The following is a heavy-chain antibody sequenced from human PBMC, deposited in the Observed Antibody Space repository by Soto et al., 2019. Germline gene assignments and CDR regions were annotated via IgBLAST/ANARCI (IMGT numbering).Heavy chain of an antibody. Sequence: TGGSLRLSCAASGFTFNSYAMHWVRRAPCKGLEWVAVISYEGNTKYYADSVKGRFTISRDNFKNTLFLQISSLETEDTAVYYCARTYGFKRVASSYYDMDGWGQGTTVNVSS. J-gene: IGHJ6*01. CDR3: ARTYGFKRVASSYYDMDG. CDR2: ISYEGNTK. D-gene: IGHD3-10*01. V-gene: IGHV3-30-3*01. CDR1: GFTFNSYA.